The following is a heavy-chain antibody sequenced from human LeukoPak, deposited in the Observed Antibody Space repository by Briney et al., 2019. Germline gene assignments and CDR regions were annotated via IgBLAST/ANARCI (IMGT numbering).Heavy chain of an antibody. CDR3: ASGSGLITPIPGAFDI. D-gene: IGHD3-16*01. V-gene: IGHV3-30*04. J-gene: IGHJ3*02. CDR2: ISYDGSNK. Sequence: PGRSLRLSCAASGFTFSSYAMHWVRQAPGKGLEWVAVISYDGSNKYYADSVKGRFTISRDNSKNTLYLQMNGLRAEDTAVYYCASGSGLITPIPGAFDIWGQGTMVTVSS. CDR1: GFTFSSYA.